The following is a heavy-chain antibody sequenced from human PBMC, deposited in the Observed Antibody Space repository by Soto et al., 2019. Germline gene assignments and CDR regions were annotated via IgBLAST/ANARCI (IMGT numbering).Heavy chain of an antibody. J-gene: IGHJ5*02. CDR2: ISSNSAYT. V-gene: IGHV3-21*01. CDR3: TRDASRDSSARGWFDP. CDR1: GFTFRSFT. D-gene: IGHD6-13*01. Sequence: GGSLRLSCAASGFTFRSFTMNWVRQAPGKGLEWVSTISSNSAYTYYTDALRGRFTISRDNAKNSLHLQMNSLRAEDTAVYYCTRDASRDSSARGWFDPWGQGTMVTVYS.